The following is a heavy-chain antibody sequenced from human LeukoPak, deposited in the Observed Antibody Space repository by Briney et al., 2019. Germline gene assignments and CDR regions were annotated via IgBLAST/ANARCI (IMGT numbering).Heavy chain of an antibody. Sequence: QTGGSLRLSCAASGFSLSSYWMHWVRQAPRKGLVWVSRVNGDGSSTNYADSVKGRFTISRDNAKNTLYLQMNSLRAEDTAVYYCAKAATGTRNAFDIWGQGTMVTVPS. D-gene: IGHD6-13*01. V-gene: IGHV3-74*01. CDR1: GFSLSSYW. CDR2: VNGDGSST. J-gene: IGHJ3*02. CDR3: AKAATGTRNAFDI.